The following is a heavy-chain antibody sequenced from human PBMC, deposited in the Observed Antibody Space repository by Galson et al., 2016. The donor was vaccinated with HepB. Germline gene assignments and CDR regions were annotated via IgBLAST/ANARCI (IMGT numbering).Heavy chain of an antibody. J-gene: IGHJ6*02. V-gene: IGHV3-33*01. CDR1: GFNFYGYG. CDR2: TWYDGSNK. Sequence: SLRLSCAASGFNFYGYGMHWVRQAPGKGLEWVAVTWYDGSNKYYTDSVKGRFTISRDNSKNTLYLQMNSLRAEDTAVYYCARTMVRGVVKVGYYYYGLDVWGQGTTVTFSS. D-gene: IGHD3-10*01. CDR3: ARTMVRGVVKVGYYYYGLDV.